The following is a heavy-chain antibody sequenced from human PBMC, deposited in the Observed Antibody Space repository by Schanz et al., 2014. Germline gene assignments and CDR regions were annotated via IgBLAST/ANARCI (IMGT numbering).Heavy chain of an antibody. CDR1: GFSFSDLW. CDR2: INNRGTEK. V-gene: IGHV3-7*01. D-gene: IGHD3-22*01. J-gene: IGHJ4*02. CDR3: ARDKGGYYPFDY. Sequence: EVQLVESGGGLIQPGGSLRLSCAASGFSFSDLWMSWVRQAPGKGLQWVANINNRGTEKNYVDSVKGRFTISRDNVENSLYLEMNSLRAEDTAVYYCARDKGGYYPFDYWGQGSLVTVSS.